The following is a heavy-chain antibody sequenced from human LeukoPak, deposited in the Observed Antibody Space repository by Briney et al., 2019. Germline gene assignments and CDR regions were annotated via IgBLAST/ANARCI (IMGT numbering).Heavy chain of an antibody. V-gene: IGHV3-23*01. CDR1: GFTFSSYA. Sequence: GGSLRLSCAASGFTFSSYAMSWVRQAPGKGLEWVSAISGSGGSTYYADSVKGRFTISRDNAKNSLYLQMNSLRAEDMALYYCVGLGGATGYWGQGTLVTVSS. CDR3: VGLGGATGY. D-gene: IGHD1-26*01. CDR2: ISGSGGST. J-gene: IGHJ4*02.